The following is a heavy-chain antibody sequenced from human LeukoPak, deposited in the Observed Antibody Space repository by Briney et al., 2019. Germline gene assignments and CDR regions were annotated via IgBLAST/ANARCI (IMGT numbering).Heavy chain of an antibody. CDR3: AKSQSYQIYYYTIDV. J-gene: IGHJ6*02. Sequence: GGSLRLSCAASGFTFSTYGMHWVRQVPGKGLEWVAVVSNDGSNQYSADSVKGRFTISRDNSKNTLYLQMNSLRAEDTAVYYCAKSQSYQIYYYTIDVWGQGTTVTVSS. D-gene: IGHD1-26*01. V-gene: IGHV3-30*18. CDR2: VSNDGSNQ. CDR1: GFTFSTYG.